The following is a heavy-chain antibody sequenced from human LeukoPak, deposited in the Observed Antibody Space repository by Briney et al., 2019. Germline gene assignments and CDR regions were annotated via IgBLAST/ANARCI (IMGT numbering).Heavy chain of an antibody. Sequence: ASVKVSCKTYGGTFNRYAISWVRQAPGRRLELMGGIIAIFRTANYAQKFQGRVTITADEFMSTVYMELSSLRSEDTAVYYCARHSGYHSTTHLDYWGQGTLVTVSS. V-gene: IGHV1-69*13. CDR1: GGTFNRYA. D-gene: IGHD3-22*01. CDR2: IIAIFRTA. CDR3: ARHSGYHSTTHLDY. J-gene: IGHJ4*02.